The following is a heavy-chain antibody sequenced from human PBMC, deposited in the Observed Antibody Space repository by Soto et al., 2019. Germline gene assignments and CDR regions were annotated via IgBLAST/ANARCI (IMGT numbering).Heavy chain of an antibody. CDR1: GFAFSSYA. J-gene: IGHJ4*02. Sequence: GGSLRLSCAASGFAFSSYAMSWVRQAPGKGLEWVSAISGSGGSTYYADSVKGRFTISRDNSKNTLYLQMNSLRAEDTAVYYCATGTSRATYYYDSSGYDQFDYWGQGTLVTVSS. V-gene: IGHV3-23*01. CDR2: ISGSGGST. CDR3: ATGTSRATYYYDSSGYDQFDY. D-gene: IGHD3-22*01.